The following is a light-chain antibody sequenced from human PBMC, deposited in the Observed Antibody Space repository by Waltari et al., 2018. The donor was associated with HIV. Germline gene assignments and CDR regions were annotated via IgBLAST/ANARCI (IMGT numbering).Light chain of an antibody. CDR1: SSNIGSKY. Sequence: QSVLTQPPSASGTPGQRVTISCSGGSSNIGSKYVYWYQQLPGTAPKLLMYRNNQRPSGVPDRFSGSKSGTSASLAISGLRSEGEADYFCATWDDSLSGWVFGGGTNLTVL. CDR2: RNN. J-gene: IGLJ3*02. CDR3: ATWDDSLSGWV. V-gene: IGLV1-47*01.